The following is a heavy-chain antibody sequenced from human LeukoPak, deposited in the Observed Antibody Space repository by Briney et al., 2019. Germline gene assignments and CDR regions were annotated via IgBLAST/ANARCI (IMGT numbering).Heavy chain of an antibody. CDR3: AKDFGDFYPPLFDS. CDR1: GFTFSDYY. J-gene: IGHJ4*01. D-gene: IGHD4-17*01. CDR2: IGRSGTTI. V-gene: IGHV3-11*01. Sequence: PGGSLRLSCAASGFTFSDYYMSWIRQAPGKGLEWVSYIGRSGTTIHYADSVKGRFTSSWDNAKKSLYLQMNSLRAEDTAVYYCAKDFGDFYPPLFDSWGHGTLVTVSS.